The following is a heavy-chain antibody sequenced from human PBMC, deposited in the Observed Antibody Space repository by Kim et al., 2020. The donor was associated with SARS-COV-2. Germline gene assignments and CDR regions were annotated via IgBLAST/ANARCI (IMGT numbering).Heavy chain of an antibody. V-gene: IGHV3-30-3*01. D-gene: IGHD4-4*01. J-gene: IGHJ6*02. CDR3: ARATTANYYYGMDV. Sequence: GGSLRLSCAAYGFTFSSYAMHWVRQAPGKGLEWVAVISYDGSNKYYADSVKGRFTISRDNSKNTLYLQMNSLRAEDTAVYYCARATTANYYYGMDVWGQGTTVTVSS. CDR2: ISYDGSNK. CDR1: GFTFSSYA.